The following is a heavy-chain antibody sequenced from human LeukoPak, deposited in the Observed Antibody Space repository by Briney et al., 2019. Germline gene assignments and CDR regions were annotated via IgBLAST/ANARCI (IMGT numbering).Heavy chain of an antibody. V-gene: IGHV1-2*06. J-gene: IGHJ4*02. CDR3: ARVGGYSYGYDY. CDR1: GYTFTGYY. D-gene: IGHD5-18*01. Sequence: ASVKVSCKASGYTFTGYYMHWVRQAPGQGLEWMGRINPNSGGTNYAQKFQGRVTMTRDTSISTAYMELGRLRSDDTAVYYCARVGGYSYGYDYWGQGTLVTVSS. CDR2: INPNSGGT.